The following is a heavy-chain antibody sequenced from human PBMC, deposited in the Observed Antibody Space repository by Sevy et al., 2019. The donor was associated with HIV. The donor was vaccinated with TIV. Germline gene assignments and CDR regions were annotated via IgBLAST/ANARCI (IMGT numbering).Heavy chain of an antibody. CDR2: ISYDGSSK. CDR3: ARAGDGYYDSSGSYL. V-gene: IGHV3-30*03. D-gene: IGHD3-22*01. CDR1: GFTFSSYG. Sequence: GGSLRLSCAASGFTFSSYGMHWVRQAPGKGLEWVAVISYDGSSKYYADSVRGRFTISRDKAKNSLYLQMNSLRAEETAVYYCARAGDGYYDSSGSYLWGQGTLVTVSS. J-gene: IGHJ5*02.